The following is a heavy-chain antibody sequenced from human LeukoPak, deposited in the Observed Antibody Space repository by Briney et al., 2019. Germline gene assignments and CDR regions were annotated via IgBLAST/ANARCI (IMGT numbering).Heavy chain of an antibody. CDR1: GFTFSSYS. D-gene: IGHD6-13*01. V-gene: IGHV3-21*01. CDR2: ISSSSSLI. CDR3: AKVDRGDYSSSPVPYYNYYMNV. Sequence: PGGSLRLSCAASGFTFSSYSMNLVRQAPGRGLEWVSCISSSSSLIFYSDSVRGRFTISRDNAKNLLYLHMNSLRVEDTAVYYCAKVDRGDYSSSPVPYYNYYMNVWGKGTTVTVSS. J-gene: IGHJ6*03.